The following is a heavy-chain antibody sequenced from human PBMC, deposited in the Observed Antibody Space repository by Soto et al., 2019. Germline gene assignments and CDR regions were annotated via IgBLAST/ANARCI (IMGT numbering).Heavy chain of an antibody. CDR3: ARDLAYYDFWSGYYPPQRAFDI. J-gene: IGHJ3*02. D-gene: IGHD3-3*01. Sequence: ASVKVSCKASGGTFSSYAISWVRQAPGQGLEWMGGIIPIFGTANYAQKFQGRVTITADESTSTAYMELSSLRSEDTAVYYCARDLAYYDFWSGYYPPQRAFDIWGQGTMVTVSS. V-gene: IGHV1-69*13. CDR2: IIPIFGTA. CDR1: GGTFSSYA.